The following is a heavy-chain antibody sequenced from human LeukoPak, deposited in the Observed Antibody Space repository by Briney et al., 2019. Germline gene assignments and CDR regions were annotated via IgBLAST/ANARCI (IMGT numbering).Heavy chain of an antibody. V-gene: IGHV4-61*01. CDR3: ARGLSNTMINY. CDR2: IYYSGST. CDR1: GVSVSSGSYY. J-gene: IGHJ4*02. D-gene: IGHD3-22*01. Sequence: ETLSLTCTVSGVSVSSGSYYWSWIRQPPGKGLEWIGYIYYSGSTNYNPSLKSRVTISVDTSKNQFSLKLSSVTAADTAVYYCARGLSNTMINYWGRGTLVTVSS.